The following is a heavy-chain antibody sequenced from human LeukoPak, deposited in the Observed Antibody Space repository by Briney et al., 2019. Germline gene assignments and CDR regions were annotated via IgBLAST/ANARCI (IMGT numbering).Heavy chain of an antibody. CDR3: AKDLWVSSRLGYFDY. D-gene: IGHD2/OR15-2a*01. CDR2: INTDGRVT. V-gene: IGHV3-74*01. J-gene: IGHJ4*02. CDR1: GFTFTTYW. Sequence: GGSLRLPCVASGFTFTTYWMHWVRQVPGKGLVWVARINTDGRVTTYADSVKGRFTISRDNSKNTLTLQMNSLKGEDTAIYYCAKDLWVSSRLGYFDYWGQGTLVTVSS.